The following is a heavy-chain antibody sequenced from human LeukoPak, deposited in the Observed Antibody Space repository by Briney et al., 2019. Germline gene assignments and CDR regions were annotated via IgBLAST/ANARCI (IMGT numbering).Heavy chain of an antibody. CDR2: IDSSGST. D-gene: IGHD1-26*01. J-gene: IGHJ4*02. V-gene: IGHV4-59*08. Sequence: SESLSLTCTVSGGTISRYYWSWIRQSPGKGLEWIGYIDSSGSTNSSPSLKSRVSISVDTSKNQFSLNLRSVTAADTAVYYCARHESAVGALFHWGQGMLVTVSS. CDR3: ARHESAVGALFH. CDR1: GGTISRYY.